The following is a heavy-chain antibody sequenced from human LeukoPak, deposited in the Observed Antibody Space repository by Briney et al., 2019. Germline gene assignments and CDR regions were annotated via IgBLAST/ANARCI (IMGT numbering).Heavy chain of an antibody. V-gene: IGHV3-64D*06. D-gene: IGHD3-22*01. CDR3: VKDDSYYYDPSSYVA. CDR2: IGSNGGST. Sequence: PGGSLRLSCSASGFTFSRYAMHCVRQAPGKGLVYVSVIGSNGGSTYYADSVKGRFTISRDNSKNTLYLQMSSLRAEDTAVYHCVKDDSYYYDPSSYVAWGQGTLATVSS. J-gene: IGHJ5*02. CDR1: GFTFSRYA.